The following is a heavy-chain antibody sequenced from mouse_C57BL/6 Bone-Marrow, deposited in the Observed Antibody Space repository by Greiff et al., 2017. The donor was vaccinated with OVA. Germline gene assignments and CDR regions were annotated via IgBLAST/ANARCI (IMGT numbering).Heavy chain of an antibody. CDR2: IWRGGST. CDR3: AIIYYDYDGFAY. Sequence: QVQLQQSGPGLVQPSQTLSITCTASGFSFTSYGVHWVRQSPGKGLEWLGVIWRGGSTDYNAAFMSRLSITKDNSKSQVFFKMNSLQADDTAIYYCAIIYYDYDGFAYWGQGTLVTVSA. V-gene: IGHV2-5*01. CDR1: GFSFTSYG. J-gene: IGHJ3*01. D-gene: IGHD2-4*01.